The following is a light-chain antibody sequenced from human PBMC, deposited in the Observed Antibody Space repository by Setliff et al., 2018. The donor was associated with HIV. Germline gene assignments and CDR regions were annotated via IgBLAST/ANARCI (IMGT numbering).Light chain of an antibody. Sequence: QSVLTQPPSASGSPGQSVTISCTGTSSDVGGYNYVSWYQRHPGKAPKLIIFDVNKRPSGVPDRFSGSKSGNTASLAVSGLQAEDEADYYCFSYADINNYVFGTGTKVTVL. CDR2: DVN. J-gene: IGLJ1*01. CDR3: FSYADINNYV. CDR1: SSDVGGYNY. V-gene: IGLV2-8*01.